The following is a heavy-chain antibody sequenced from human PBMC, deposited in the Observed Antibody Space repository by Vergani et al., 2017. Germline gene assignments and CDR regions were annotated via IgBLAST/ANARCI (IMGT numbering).Heavy chain of an antibody. CDR2: IYHSGST. CDR3: ARAGDYYGSGSTFDY. Sequence: QVQLQQWGAGLLKPSETLSLTCAVSGYSISSGYYWGWIRQPPGKGLEWIGSIYHSGSTYYNPSLKSRVTISVDRSKNQFSLKLSSVTAADTAVYYCARAGDYYGSGSTFDYWGQGTLVTVSS. D-gene: IGHD3-10*01. CDR1: GYSISSGYY. V-gene: IGHV4-38-2*01. J-gene: IGHJ4*02.